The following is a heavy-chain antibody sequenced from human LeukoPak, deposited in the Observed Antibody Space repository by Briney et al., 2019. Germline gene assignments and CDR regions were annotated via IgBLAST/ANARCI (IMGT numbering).Heavy chain of an antibody. CDR1: GFTFSSYA. CDR2: LSNIGGGT. J-gene: IGHJ4*02. V-gene: IGHV3-23*01. Sequence: PGGSLRLSCAASGFTFSSYAMSWVRQAPGKGLEWVSALSNIGGGTYYADSVKGRFTISRDNSKSTLYPQMNRLTAEDTAVYYCAKGRTAGGYFDYWGQGTLITVSS. CDR3: AKGRTAGGYFDY. D-gene: IGHD3-22*01.